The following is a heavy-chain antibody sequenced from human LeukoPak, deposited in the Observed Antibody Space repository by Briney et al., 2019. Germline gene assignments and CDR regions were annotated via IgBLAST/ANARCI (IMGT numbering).Heavy chain of an antibody. D-gene: IGHD3-10*01. J-gene: IGHJ4*02. CDR2: IYYSGST. CDR1: GGSISSYY. CDR3: ARDSRIITD. Sequence: SETLSLTCTVSGGSISSYYWSWIRQPPGKGLEWIGSIYYSGSTYYNPSLKSRVTISVDTSKNQFSLKLSSVTAADTAVYYCARDSRIITDWGQGTLVTVSS. V-gene: IGHV4-39*07.